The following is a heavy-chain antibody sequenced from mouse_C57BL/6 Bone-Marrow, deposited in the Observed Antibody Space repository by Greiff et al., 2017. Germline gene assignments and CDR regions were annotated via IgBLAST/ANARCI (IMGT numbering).Heavy chain of an antibody. D-gene: IGHD1-1*01. CDR2: IWTGGGT. Sequence: VQLQQSGPGLVAPSQSLSITCTVSGFSLTSYAISWVRQPPGKGLEWLGVIWTGGGTNYNSALKSRLSISKDNSKSQVFLKMNSLQTDDTARYYCARNHRLYYYGGYFDYWGQGTTLTVSS. J-gene: IGHJ2*01. CDR3: ARNHRLYYYGGYFDY. V-gene: IGHV2-9-1*01. CDR1: GFSLTSYA.